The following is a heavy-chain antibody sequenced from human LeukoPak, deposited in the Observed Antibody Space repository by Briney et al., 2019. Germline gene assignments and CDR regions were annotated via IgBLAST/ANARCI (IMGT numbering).Heavy chain of an antibody. CDR2: IYPGDSDT. CDR1: GYSFTSFW. D-gene: IGHD3-22*01. V-gene: IGHV5-51*01. CDR3: ARRGGDDRSGYYRRNFDY. Sequence: GESLKISCKGSGYSFTSFWIAWVRQMPGKGLEWMGIIYPGDSDTRYSPSFQGQVTISADKSISTAYLQWSSLQASDTAMYYCARRGGDDRSGYYRRNFDYWGQGTLVTVSS. J-gene: IGHJ4*02.